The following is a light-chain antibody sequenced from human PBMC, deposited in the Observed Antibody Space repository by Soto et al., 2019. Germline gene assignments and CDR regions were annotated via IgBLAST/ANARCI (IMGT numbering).Light chain of an antibody. Sequence: EIVMTQSPATLSVSPGERATLSCRASQSVSSNLAWYQQKPGQAPRLLIYGASTRATGIPASFSGSGSGTEFTLTISSLQSEDFAAYYCQQYNNWPPLTFGGGTKVEIK. CDR1: QSVSSN. CDR3: QQYNNWPPLT. V-gene: IGKV3-15*01. CDR2: GAS. J-gene: IGKJ4*01.